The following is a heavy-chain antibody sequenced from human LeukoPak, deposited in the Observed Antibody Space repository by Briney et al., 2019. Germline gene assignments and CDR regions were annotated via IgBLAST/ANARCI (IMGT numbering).Heavy chain of an antibody. CDR1: GFAFSSYS. V-gene: IGHV3-30*18. J-gene: IGHJ6*02. CDR2: ISYDGSNK. CDR3: AKGLLWFGESYYYYGMDV. Sequence: GGSLRLSCAASGFAFSSYSMNWVRQAPGKGLEWVVVISYDGSNKYYADSVKGRFTISRDNSKNTLYLQMNSLRAEDTAVYYCAKGLLWFGESYYYYGMDVWGPGTTVTVSS. D-gene: IGHD3-10*01.